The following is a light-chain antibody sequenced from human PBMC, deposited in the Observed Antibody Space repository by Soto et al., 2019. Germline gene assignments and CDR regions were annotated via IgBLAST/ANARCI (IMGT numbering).Light chain of an antibody. V-gene: IGKV1-27*01. CDR3: QKYDGAQLT. CDR1: QDINIY. CDR2: AES. J-gene: IGKJ4*01. Sequence: DIQMTQSPSSLSASVGDRVTITCRAGQDINIYLAWYKQKPGKVPKLLISAESPLQSGVPSRFSGSGSGTDFTLTISSLQPEDVATYYCQKYDGAQLTFGGGTKVEIK.